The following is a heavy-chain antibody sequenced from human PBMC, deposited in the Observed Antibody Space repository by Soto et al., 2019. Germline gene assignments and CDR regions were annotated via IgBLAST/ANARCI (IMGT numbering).Heavy chain of an antibody. V-gene: IGHV1-2*02. CDR2: INPKTGDT. CDR3: ARQLAYCGGDCYTEPIDY. J-gene: IGHJ4*02. CDR1: GYTFVACY. D-gene: IGHD2-21*02. Sequence: ASVKVSCKASGYTFVACYVFWVRQAPGHGLEWMGWINPKTGDTNYAQNFQGRVTMTRDTSVTTAYMELSRLTSDDTALYYCARQLAYCGGDCYTEPIDYWGQGTPVTVS.